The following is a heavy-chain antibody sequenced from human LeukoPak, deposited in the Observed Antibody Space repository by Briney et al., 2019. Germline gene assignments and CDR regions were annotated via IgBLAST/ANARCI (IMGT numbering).Heavy chain of an antibody. J-gene: IGHJ5*02. CDR3: AVMYSSSWYWFDP. CDR1: GASISSGY. D-gene: IGHD6-13*01. CDR2: IYYSGST. Sequence: SETLSLTCTVSGASISSGYWNWIRQPPGKGLEWIGYIYYSGSTNYNPSLKSRVTISVDTSKNQFSLKLSSVTAADTAVYYCAVMYSSSWYWFDPWGQGTLVTVSP. V-gene: IGHV4-59*08.